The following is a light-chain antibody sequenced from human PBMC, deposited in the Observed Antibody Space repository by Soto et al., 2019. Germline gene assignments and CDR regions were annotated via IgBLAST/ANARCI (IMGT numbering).Light chain of an antibody. CDR1: QSISSW. J-gene: IGKJ1*01. Sequence: DIQMTQSPSTLSASVGDRVTITCRASQSISSWLAWYQQKPGKAPKLLIYAASTLESGVPSRFSGSGSGTEFTLTISSLQPDDFATYYCQQYNSDSYTFGQGTKVDIK. CDR2: AAS. CDR3: QQYNSDSYT. V-gene: IGKV1-5*01.